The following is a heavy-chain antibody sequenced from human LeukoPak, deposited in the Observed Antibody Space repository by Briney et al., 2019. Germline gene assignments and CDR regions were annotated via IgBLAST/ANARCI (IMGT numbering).Heavy chain of an antibody. CDR2: INHSGST. J-gene: IGHJ4*02. D-gene: IGHD6-19*01. CDR3: ARGAEISVAGKTEFDY. CDR1: GGSFSCYY. Sequence: SAALSLTCAVYGGSFSCYYWSWIRPPPGKGLEWIGEINHSGSTNYNPSLKSRVTISVDTSKNQFSLKLSSVTAADTAVYYCARGAEISVAGKTEFDYWGQGTLVTVSS. V-gene: IGHV4-34*01.